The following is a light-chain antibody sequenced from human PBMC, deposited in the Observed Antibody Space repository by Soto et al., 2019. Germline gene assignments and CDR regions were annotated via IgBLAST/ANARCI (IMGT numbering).Light chain of an antibody. CDR2: RNN. CDR3: AAWDDSLSVVV. Sequence: QSVLTQPPSASGTPGQRVTISCSGSSSNIGSNYVYWYQQLTGTAPKLLIYRNNQWPSGVPDRFSGSKSGTSASLAISGLRSEDEADYYCAAWDDSLSVVVFGRGTKLTVL. CDR1: SSNIGSNY. J-gene: IGLJ2*01. V-gene: IGLV1-47*01.